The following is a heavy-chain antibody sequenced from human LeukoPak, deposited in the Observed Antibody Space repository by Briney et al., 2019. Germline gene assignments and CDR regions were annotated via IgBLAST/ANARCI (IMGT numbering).Heavy chain of an antibody. CDR3: ANVGYRDTNASGY. D-gene: IGHD3-16*02. V-gene: IGHV3-23*01. Sequence: PGGSLRLSCAASGFTFSSYGMSWVRQAPGKGLEWVSGISGSGAITYYADAVTGRFTISRDNSKNALYLQMNSLRAEDTAVYYCANVGYRDTNASGYWGQGTLVTVS. CDR1: GFTFSSYG. CDR2: ISGSGAIT. J-gene: IGHJ4*02.